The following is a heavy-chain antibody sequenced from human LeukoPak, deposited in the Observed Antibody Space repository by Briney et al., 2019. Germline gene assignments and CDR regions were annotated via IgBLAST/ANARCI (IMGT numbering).Heavy chain of an antibody. CDR1: GGSVSSGSYY. CDR3: ARRTWGGLSSHSGY. CDR2: IHHSGTT. D-gene: IGHD3-16*01. V-gene: IGHV4-39*01. Sequence: SNTLSLTCTISGGSVSSGSYYWAWIRQPPGKGLEWIGNIHHSGTTHYNPSLKSRVTIAIDTSKSQFSLKLSSVTAADTAVYYCARRTWGGLSSHSGYWGQGTLVTVSS. J-gene: IGHJ4*02.